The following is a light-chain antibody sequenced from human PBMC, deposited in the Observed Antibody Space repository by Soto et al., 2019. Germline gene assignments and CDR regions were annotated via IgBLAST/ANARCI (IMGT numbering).Light chain of an antibody. V-gene: IGLV1-51*01. CDR1: SSNIGNNY. CDR2: DNN. J-gene: IGLJ2*01. Sequence: QSLLTQPPSVSAAPGQKVTISCSGSSSNIGNNYVSWYQQLPGTAPKLLIYDNNRRPSVIPDRFSGSKSGTSATLGITGLQTGDEADYYCGTWDSSLSAVVFGGGTKVTVL. CDR3: GTWDSSLSAVV.